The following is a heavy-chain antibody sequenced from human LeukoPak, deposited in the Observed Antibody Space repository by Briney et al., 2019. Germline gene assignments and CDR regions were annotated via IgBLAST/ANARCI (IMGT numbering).Heavy chain of an antibody. CDR3: ARDGYYDFVYGMDV. CDR2: ISSSGSTI. D-gene: IGHD3-3*01. Sequence: PGGSLRLSCAASGFTFSDCYMSWIRQAPGKGLEWVSYISSSGSTIYYADSVKGRFTISRDNAKNSLYLQMNSLRAEDTAVYYCARDGYYDFVYGMDVWGQGATVTVSS. J-gene: IGHJ6*02. V-gene: IGHV3-11*01. CDR1: GFTFSDCY.